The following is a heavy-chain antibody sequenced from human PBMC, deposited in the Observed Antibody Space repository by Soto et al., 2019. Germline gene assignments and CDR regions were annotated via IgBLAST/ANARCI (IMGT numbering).Heavy chain of an antibody. V-gene: IGHV3-23*01. CDR2: ISDSGGST. J-gene: IGHJ4*02. Sequence: EVQLLESGGGLVQPGGSLRLSCAASGFTFSSYAMSWVRQAPGKGLEWVSDISDSGGSTYYADSVQGRFTISRDNSKNTHYLQINSQRAEDTHVYYFSSHWWGRGGLLDYWGQGTPVTVFS. CDR3: SSHWWGRGGLLDY. D-gene: IGHD2-8*02. CDR1: GFTFSSYA.